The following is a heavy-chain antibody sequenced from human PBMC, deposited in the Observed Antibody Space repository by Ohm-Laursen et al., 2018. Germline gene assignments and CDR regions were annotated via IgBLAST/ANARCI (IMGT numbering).Heavy chain of an antibody. Sequence: SETLSLTCTVSGGSISGYYWSWIRQPPGKGLEWIGEINHSGSTNYNPSLKSRVTMSVDTSKNQFSLKLTSVTAADTAVYYCAVSEVRYSFTYLADFRGQGTAVTVSS. J-gene: IGHJ6*02. CDR1: GGSISGYY. V-gene: IGHV4-34*01. CDR2: INHSGST. D-gene: IGHD3-9*01. CDR3: AVSEVRYSFTYLADF.